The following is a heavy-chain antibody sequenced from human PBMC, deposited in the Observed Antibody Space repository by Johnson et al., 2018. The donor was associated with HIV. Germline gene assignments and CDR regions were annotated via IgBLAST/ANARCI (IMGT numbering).Heavy chain of an antibody. J-gene: IGHJ3*02. Sequence: QVQLVESGGGVVRPGGSLRLSCAASGFTFDDYGMSWVRQAPGKGLEWVTVISFAGVKKYYADSVKGRFTISRDNSKNTLYLQMNSLRAEDTAVFYCARDRAEYSTWLDAFDIWGQGTMVTVSS. CDR2: ISFAGVKK. D-gene: IGHD6-6*01. CDR3: ARDRAEYSTWLDAFDI. V-gene: IGHV3-30*03. CDR1: GFTFDDYG.